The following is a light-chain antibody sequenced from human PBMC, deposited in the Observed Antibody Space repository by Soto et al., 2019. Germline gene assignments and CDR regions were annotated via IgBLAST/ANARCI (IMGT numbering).Light chain of an antibody. CDR1: QNINTY. Sequence: VHMTQSAYSLSAAVGYRVTIVCRASQNINTYLNWYQQKQGKAPKLLIYAASSLQSGVPSRFSGSGYGTDFNLTISSLQTEDFATYYCQQSYSTPISFGQGTRLEIK. CDR3: QQSYSTPIS. J-gene: IGKJ5*01. V-gene: IGKV1-39*01. CDR2: AAS.